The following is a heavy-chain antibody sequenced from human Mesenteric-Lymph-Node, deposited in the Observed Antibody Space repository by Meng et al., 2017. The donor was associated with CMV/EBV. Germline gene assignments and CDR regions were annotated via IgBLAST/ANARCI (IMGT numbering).Heavy chain of an antibody. Sequence: SGPTLVKPKQTLTLTCTFSGFSLTTPGMCVSWIRQPPGKALEWLAFIDWDDDKYYSTSLKTRLTISRDTSKNQVVLTMTNMGPEDTATYFCARGYESSGFYPPFDYWGQGTLVTVSS. J-gene: IGHJ4*02. V-gene: IGHV2-70*12. CDR3: ARGYESSGFYPPFDY. CDR1: GFSLTTPGMC. D-gene: IGHD3-22*01. CDR2: IDWDDDK.